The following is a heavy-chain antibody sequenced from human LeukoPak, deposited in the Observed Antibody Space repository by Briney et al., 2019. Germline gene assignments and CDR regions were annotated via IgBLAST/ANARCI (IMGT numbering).Heavy chain of an antibody. J-gene: IGHJ6*03. CDR1: GYTFTSYD. CDR2: MNPNSGNT. V-gene: IGHV1-8*01. CDR3: ARILLDYDFWSGYYKNYYYMDV. D-gene: IGHD3-3*01. Sequence: VASVKVSCKASGYTFTSYDINWVRQATGQGLEWMGWMNPNSGNTGYAQKFQGRVTMTRNTSISTAYMELSSLRSEDTAVYYCARILLDYDFWSGYYKNYYYMDVWGKGTTVTVSS.